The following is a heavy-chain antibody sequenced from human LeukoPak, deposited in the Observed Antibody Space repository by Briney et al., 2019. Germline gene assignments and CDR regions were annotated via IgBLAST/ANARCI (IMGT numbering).Heavy chain of an antibody. D-gene: IGHD3-3*01. Sequence: GGSLRLSCAASGFTFSSYAMSWVRQAPGKGLEWVSSISGSGTNTYYADSVKGRFTTSRDNAKNSLYLQMSSLRAEDTAVYYCARVPVDFWSGSDDYFYYMDVWGKGTTVTVSS. V-gene: IGHV3-21*01. CDR2: ISGSGTNT. J-gene: IGHJ6*03. CDR3: ARVPVDFWSGSDDYFYYMDV. CDR1: GFTFSSYA.